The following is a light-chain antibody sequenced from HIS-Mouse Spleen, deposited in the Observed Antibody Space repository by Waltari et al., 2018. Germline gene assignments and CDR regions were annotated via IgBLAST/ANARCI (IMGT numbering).Light chain of an antibody. CDR2: KDS. V-gene: IGLV3-27*01. J-gene: IGLJ2*01. CDR1: VLAKKY. Sequence: SYELTQPSSVSVSPGQTARITCSGDVLAKKYARWFQQKPGQAPVLVIYKDSERPSGMPERFSGSSSGTTVTLTISGAQVEDEADYYCYSAADNSVVFGGGTKLTVL. CDR3: YSAADNSVV.